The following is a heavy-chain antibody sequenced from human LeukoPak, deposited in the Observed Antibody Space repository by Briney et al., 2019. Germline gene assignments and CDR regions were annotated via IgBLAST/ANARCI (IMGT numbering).Heavy chain of an antibody. V-gene: IGHV3-7*01. Sequence: LAGGTLSLSCAASGFTFSNYWMSWVRQAPGKRLVGGANIKQDGREKYYVDSVKGRFTISSDNAKNSMYLKMNSLRAEDTPVYYCARDYYDSSGYYYEGYYYYYMDVWGKGTTVTVSS. J-gene: IGHJ6*03. CDR2: IKQDGREK. D-gene: IGHD3-22*01. CDR3: ARDYYDSSGYYYEGYYYYYMDV. CDR1: GFTFSNYW.